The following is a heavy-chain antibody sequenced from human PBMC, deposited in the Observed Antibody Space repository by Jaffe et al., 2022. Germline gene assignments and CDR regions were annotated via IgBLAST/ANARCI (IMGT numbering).Heavy chain of an antibody. Sequence: QVQLQESGPGLVKPSETLSLTCTVSGGSISSYYWSWIRQPPGKGLEWIGYIYYSGSTNYNPSLKSRVTISVDTSKNQFSLKLSSVTAADTAVYYCARGNDSSGYYDVYWYFDLWGRGTLVTVSS. CDR1: GGSISSYY. V-gene: IGHV4-59*01. D-gene: IGHD3-22*01. CDR3: ARGNDSSGYYDVYWYFDL. CDR2: IYYSGST. J-gene: IGHJ2*01.